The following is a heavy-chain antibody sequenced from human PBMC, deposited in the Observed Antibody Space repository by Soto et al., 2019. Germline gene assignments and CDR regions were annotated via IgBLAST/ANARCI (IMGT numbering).Heavy chain of an antibody. CDR3: ARGIRNYYGVDV. CDR1: GFTFSTYW. Sequence: HPGGSLRLSCAASGFTFSTYWMHWVRQAPGTGLEWVSRIKGDGSSTSYADSVKGRFTISRDNAKNTLYLQMNSLGAEDTAVYWCARGIRNYYGVDVWGQGTTVTVSS. V-gene: IGHV3-74*01. J-gene: IGHJ6*02. CDR2: IKGDGSST.